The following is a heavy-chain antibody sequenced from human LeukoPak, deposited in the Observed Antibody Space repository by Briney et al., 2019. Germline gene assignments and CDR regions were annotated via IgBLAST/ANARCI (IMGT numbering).Heavy chain of an antibody. V-gene: IGHV4-59*01. CDR3: ARRGYYDSSGYYDDWYFDL. CDR2: IYYSGST. CDR1: DASISGYY. Sequence: SETLSLTCTVSDASISGYYWSWIRQPPGKGLQWIGYIYYSGSTNYNPSLKSRVTISVDTSKNQFSLKLSSVTAADTAVYYCARRGYYDSSGYYDDWYFDLWGRGTLVSVSS. J-gene: IGHJ2*01. D-gene: IGHD3-22*01.